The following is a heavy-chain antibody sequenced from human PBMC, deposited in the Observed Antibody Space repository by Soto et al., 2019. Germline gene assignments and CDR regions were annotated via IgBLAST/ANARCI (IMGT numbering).Heavy chain of an antibody. D-gene: IGHD1-1*01. CDR1: GFTVSAYL. CDR2: ISDDGSTA. V-gene: IGHV3-74*01. J-gene: IGHJ4*02. CDR3: ARGPRVSSTGTGAH. Sequence: GGSRRRSCSVSGFTVSAYLMHWGRQVPGKGLTWVSRISDDGSTATYADSVKGRFVISRDNAKNSPYLEMNTLRADDSGLYYCARGPRVSSTGTGAHWGRGTLVTVSS.